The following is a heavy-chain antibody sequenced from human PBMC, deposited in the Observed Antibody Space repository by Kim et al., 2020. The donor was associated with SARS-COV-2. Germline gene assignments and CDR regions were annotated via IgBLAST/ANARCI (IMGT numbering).Heavy chain of an antibody. CDR1: GGTFSSYA. V-gene: IGHV1-69*13. Sequence: SVKVSCKASGGTFSSYAISWVRQAPGQGLEWMGGIIPIFGTANYAQKFQGRVTITADESTSTAYMELSSLRSEDTAVYYCARALEPWQYHTEDYYYYGMDVWGQGTTVTVSS. J-gene: IGHJ6*02. CDR3: ARALEPWQYHTEDYYYYGMDV. D-gene: IGHD2-2*01. CDR2: IIPIFGTA.